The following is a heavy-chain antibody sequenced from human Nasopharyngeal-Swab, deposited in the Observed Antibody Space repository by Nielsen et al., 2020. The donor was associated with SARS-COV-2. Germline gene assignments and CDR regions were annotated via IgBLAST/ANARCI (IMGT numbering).Heavy chain of an antibody. J-gene: IGHJ4*02. V-gene: IGHV3-23*01. CDR3: AKDPRSNDYGDYFDY. CDR2: ISGSGGST. D-gene: IGHD4-17*01. CDR1: GFTFTSYA. Sequence: GESLKISCAASGFTFTSYAMSWARQAPGKGLEWVSAISGSGGSTYYADSVKGRFTISRDNSKNTLYLQMNSLRAEDTAVYYCAKDPRSNDYGDYFDYWGQGTLVIVSS.